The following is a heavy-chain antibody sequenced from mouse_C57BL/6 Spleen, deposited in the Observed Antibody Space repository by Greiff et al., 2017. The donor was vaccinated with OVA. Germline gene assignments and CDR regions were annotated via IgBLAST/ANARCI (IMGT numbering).Heavy chain of an antibody. CDR1: GFSLTSYG. CDR3: AKNDGAMDY. Sequence: VKLEESGPGLVQPSQSLSITCTVSGFSLTSYGVHWVRQPPGKGLEWLGVIWSGGSTDYNAAFISRLSISKDNSKSQVFFKMNSLQADDTAIYYCAKNDGAMDYWGQGTSVTVSS. CDR2: IWSGGST. V-gene: IGHV2-4*01. J-gene: IGHJ4*01.